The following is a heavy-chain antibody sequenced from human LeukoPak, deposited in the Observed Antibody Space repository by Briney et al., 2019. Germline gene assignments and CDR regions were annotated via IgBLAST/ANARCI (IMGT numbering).Heavy chain of an antibody. CDR2: FNPYTGDT. J-gene: IGHJ4*02. CDR1: XYSFSDXT. D-gene: IGHD2-15*01. Sequence: GASVXXXXXXXXYSFSDXTXXWVRQXPGEGLEWLGWFNPYTGDTFSAQRFQGRVTLTWDTARRTAYMEMRNLNVDDTAVFYCVTQSFDFWGQGTLVTVSS. CDR3: VTQSFDF. V-gene: IGHV1-2*02.